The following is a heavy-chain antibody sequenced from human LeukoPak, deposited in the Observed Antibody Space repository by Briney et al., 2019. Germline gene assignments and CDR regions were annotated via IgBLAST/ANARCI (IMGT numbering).Heavy chain of an antibody. Sequence: ASVKVSCKASGYTFTGYYMHWVRQAPGQGLDWMGWINPNSGGTNYAQKFQGRVTMTRDTSISTAYMELSRLRSDDTAVYYCARVGAATLQDNWFDPWGQGTLVTVSS. CDR2: INPNSGGT. CDR3: ARVGAATLQDNWFDP. V-gene: IGHV1-2*02. D-gene: IGHD1-26*01. J-gene: IGHJ5*02. CDR1: GYTFTGYY.